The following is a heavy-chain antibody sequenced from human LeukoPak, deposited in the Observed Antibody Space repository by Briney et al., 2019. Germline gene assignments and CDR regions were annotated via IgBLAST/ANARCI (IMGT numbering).Heavy chain of an antibody. CDR3: ARAPRGITIFGVD. J-gene: IGHJ4*02. Sequence: ASVKVSCKASGGTFSSYAISWVRQAPGQGLEWMGRIIPILGIANYAQKFQGRVTITADKSTSTAYMELSSLRSEDTAVYYCARAPRGITIFGVDWGQGTLVTVSS. CDR1: GGTFSSYA. CDR2: IIPILGIA. V-gene: IGHV1-69*04. D-gene: IGHD3-3*01.